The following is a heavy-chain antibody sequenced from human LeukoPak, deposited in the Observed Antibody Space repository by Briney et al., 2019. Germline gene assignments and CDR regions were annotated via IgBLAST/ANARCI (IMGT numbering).Heavy chain of an antibody. CDR3: VTEYWHRFDY. CDR2: VTRDGSGT. CDR1: GFNSLDYN. J-gene: IGHJ4*02. Sequence: GGSLRLSCITSGFNSLDYNMAWVRQAPGKGLEWLATVTRDGSGTEYIDSVRGRFTISRDNAENSVYLQMNSLRAEDTAVYFCVTEYWHRFDYWGQGPLLTVSS. D-gene: IGHD3-3*02. V-gene: IGHV3-7*01.